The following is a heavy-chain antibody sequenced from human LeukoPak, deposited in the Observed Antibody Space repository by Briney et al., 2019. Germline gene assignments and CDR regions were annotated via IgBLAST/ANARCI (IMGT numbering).Heavy chain of an antibody. CDR2: INPTGGST. D-gene: IGHD1-26*01. Sequence: ASVKVSCKASGYTFTSYGISWVRQAPGQGLEWMGLINPTGGSTGYAQKFQGRVTMTRDMSTSTDYMEWSSLRSEDTAIYYCARDNSVGDNAWWFDPWGQGTLVTVSS. V-gene: IGHV1-46*01. CDR1: GYTFTSYG. CDR3: ARDNSVGDNAWWFDP. J-gene: IGHJ5*02.